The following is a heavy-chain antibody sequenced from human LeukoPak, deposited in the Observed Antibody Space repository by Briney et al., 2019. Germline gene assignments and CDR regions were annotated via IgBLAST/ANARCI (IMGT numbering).Heavy chain of an antibody. V-gene: IGHV3-7*03. D-gene: IGHD1-1*01. CDR3: TRDGVLYYYYMDV. CDR1: GFTFSRYW. CDR2: IKQDGSEK. Sequence: GGSLRLSCAASGFTFSRYWMSWVRQAPGKGLEWVANIKQDGSEKYYVDSVRGRFTISRDNAKNSLYLQMNSLKTEDTAVYYCTRDGVLYYYYMDVWGKGTTVTISS. J-gene: IGHJ6*03.